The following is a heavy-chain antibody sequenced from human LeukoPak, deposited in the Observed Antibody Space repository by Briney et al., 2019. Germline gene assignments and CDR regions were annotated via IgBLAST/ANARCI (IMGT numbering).Heavy chain of an antibody. D-gene: IGHD4-17*01. CDR2: ISSSGGTI. J-gene: IGHJ5*02. CDR1: GFTFSSYE. CDR3: AKDLTFGDGRWEFVP. V-gene: IGHV3-48*03. Sequence: GGSLRLSCAASGFTFSSYEMNWVRQAPGKGLEWVSYISSSGGTIYYADSVKGRFTISRDSSTNTLYLQMNSLRSEDTAIYSCAKDLTFGDGRWEFVPWGQGTLVTVSS.